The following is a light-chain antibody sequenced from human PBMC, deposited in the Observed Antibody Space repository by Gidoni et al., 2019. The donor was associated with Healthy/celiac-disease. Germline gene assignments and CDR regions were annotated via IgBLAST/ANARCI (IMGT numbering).Light chain of an antibody. J-gene: IGLJ2*01. Sequence: SYELTQPPSVSVSPGQTASITCSGDKLGDKYACWYQQKPGQSPVLVIYQDSKRPSGIPERFSGSNSGNTATLTISGTQAMDEADYYCQAWDSSLPVFGGGTKLTV. V-gene: IGLV3-1*01. CDR2: QDS. CDR3: QAWDSSLPV. CDR1: KLGDKY.